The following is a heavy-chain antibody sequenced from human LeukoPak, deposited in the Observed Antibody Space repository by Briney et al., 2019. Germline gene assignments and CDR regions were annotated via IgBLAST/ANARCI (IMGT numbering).Heavy chain of an antibody. D-gene: IGHD2-2*01. CDR1: GGSISSYY. V-gene: IGHV4-4*07. J-gene: IGHJ6*03. CDR2: IYTSGST. CDR3: ARGQYCSSTSCRYYYYYMDV. Sequence: PSETLSLTCTVSGGSISSYYWSWIRQPAGKGLEWIGRIYTSGSTNYNPSLKSRVTMSVDTSKNQFSLKLSSVTAADTAVYYCARGQYCSSTSCRYYYYYMDVWGKGTTVTVSS.